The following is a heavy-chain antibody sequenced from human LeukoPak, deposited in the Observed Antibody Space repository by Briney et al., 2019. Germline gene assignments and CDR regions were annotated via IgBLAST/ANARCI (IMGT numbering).Heavy chain of an antibody. Sequence: PSETLSLTCAVYGGSFSGYYWSWIRQPPGKGLDWIGEINHSGSTNYNPSLKSRVTISVDTSKNQFSLKLSSVTAADTAVYYCARSFCSGGSCYSVRYYYYGMDVWGQGTTVTVSS. CDR1: GGSFSGYY. J-gene: IGHJ6*02. D-gene: IGHD2-15*01. V-gene: IGHV4-34*01. CDR3: ARSFCSGGSCYSVRYYYYGMDV. CDR2: INHSGST.